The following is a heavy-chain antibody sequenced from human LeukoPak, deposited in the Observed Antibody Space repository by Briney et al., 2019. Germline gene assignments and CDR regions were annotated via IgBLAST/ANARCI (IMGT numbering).Heavy chain of an antibody. V-gene: IGHV1-69*13. CDR1: GGTFSSYA. Sequence: SVKVSCKASGGTFSSYAISWVRQAPGQGLEWMGGIIPIFGTANYAQKFQGRVTITADESTSTAYMELGSLRSEDTAVYYCARESAGYCSSTSCYRDAFDIWGQGTMVTVSS. J-gene: IGHJ3*02. CDR3: ARESAGYCSSTSCYRDAFDI. CDR2: IIPIFGTA. D-gene: IGHD2-2*03.